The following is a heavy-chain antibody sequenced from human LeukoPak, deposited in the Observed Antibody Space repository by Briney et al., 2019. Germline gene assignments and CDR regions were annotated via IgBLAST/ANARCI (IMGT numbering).Heavy chain of an antibody. V-gene: IGHV4-38-2*01. J-gene: IGHJ4*02. CDR3: ARSGYCSGGSCYPEDYFDY. D-gene: IGHD2-15*01. Sequence: NASETLSLTCAVSGYSISSGYYWGWIRQPPGKGLELIGSIYHSGSTYYNPSLKSRVTISVDTSKNQFSLKLSSVTAADTAVYYCARSGYCSGGSCYPEDYFDYWGQGTLVTVSS. CDR1: GYSISSGYY. CDR2: IYHSGST.